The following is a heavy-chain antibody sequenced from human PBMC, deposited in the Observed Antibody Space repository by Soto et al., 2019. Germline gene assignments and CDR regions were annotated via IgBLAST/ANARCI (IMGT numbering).Heavy chain of an antibody. CDR1: GFTFSSYG. V-gene: IGHV3-33*01. CDR3: AREAPAYDSSGYYYVPDS. D-gene: IGHD3-22*01. Sequence: QVQLVESGGGVVQPGRSLRLSCAASGFTFSSYGMHWVRQAPGKGLEWVAVIWYDGSNKYYADSVKGRFTISRDNSKNTLYLQMNSLRAEDTAVYYCAREAPAYDSSGYYYVPDSWGQGTLVTVSS. CDR2: IWYDGSNK. J-gene: IGHJ4*02.